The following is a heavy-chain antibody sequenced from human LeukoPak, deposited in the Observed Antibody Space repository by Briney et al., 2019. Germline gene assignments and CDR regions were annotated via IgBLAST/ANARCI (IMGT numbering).Heavy chain of an antibody. V-gene: IGHV3-33*01. Sequence: PGRSLRLSCAASGFTFSSYGMHWVRQAPGKGLEWVAVIWYDGSNKYYADSVKGRFTISRDNSKNTLYLQMNSLRAEDTAVYYCARDHYDILTGYYENYYYYGMDVWGQGTTVTVSS. CDR1: GFTFSSYG. J-gene: IGHJ6*02. CDR2: IWYDGSNK. CDR3: ARDHYDILTGYYENYYYYGMDV. D-gene: IGHD3-9*01.